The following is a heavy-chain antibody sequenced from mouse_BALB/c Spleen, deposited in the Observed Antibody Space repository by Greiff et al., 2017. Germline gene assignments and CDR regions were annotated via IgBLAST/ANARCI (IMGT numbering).Heavy chain of an antibody. V-gene: IGHV1-55*01. D-gene: IGHD4-1*01. Sequence: QVQLQQPGAELVKPGTSVKLSCKASGYNFTSYWIYWVKLRPGQGLEWIGDIYPGSGSTNYNEKFKSKATLTVDTSSSTAYMQLSSLASEDSALYYCARVNWAFDYWGQGTTLTVSS. J-gene: IGHJ2*01. CDR3: ARVNWAFDY. CDR2: IYPGSGST. CDR1: GYNFTSYW.